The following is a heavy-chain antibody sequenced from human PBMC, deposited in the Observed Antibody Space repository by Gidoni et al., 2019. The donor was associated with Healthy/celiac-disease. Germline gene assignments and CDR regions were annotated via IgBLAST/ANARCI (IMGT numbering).Heavy chain of an antibody. V-gene: IGHV1-69*02. Sequence: QVQLVQSGAEVKKPGSSVKVSCKASGGTFSSYTISWVRQAPGQGLEWMGRIIPILGIANYAQKFQGRVTITADKSTSTAYMELSSLRSEDTAVYYCAREEYDYDILTGQPKRSYYYGMDVWGQGTTVTVSS. D-gene: IGHD3-9*01. CDR3: AREEYDYDILTGQPKRSYYYGMDV. J-gene: IGHJ6*02. CDR1: GGTFSSYT. CDR2: IIPILGIA.